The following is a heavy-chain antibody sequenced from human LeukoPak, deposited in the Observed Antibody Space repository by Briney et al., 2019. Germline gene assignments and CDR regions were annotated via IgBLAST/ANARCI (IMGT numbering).Heavy chain of an antibody. CDR3: ATYGTGTTDFDY. V-gene: IGHV1-69*04. J-gene: IGHJ4*02. CDR2: IIPILGIA. CDR1: GGTFSSYA. D-gene: IGHD1-1*01. Sequence: SVKVSCKASGGTFSSYAISWVRQAPGQGLEWMGRIIPILGIANYAQKFQGRVTITADKSTSTAYMELSSLRSEDTAVYYCATYGTGTTDFDYWGQGTLVTVSS.